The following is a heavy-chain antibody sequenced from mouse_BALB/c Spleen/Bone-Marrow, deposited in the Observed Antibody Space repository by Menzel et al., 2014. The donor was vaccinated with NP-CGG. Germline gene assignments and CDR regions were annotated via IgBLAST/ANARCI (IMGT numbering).Heavy chain of an antibody. J-gene: IGHJ2*01. D-gene: IGHD4-1*01. Sequence: EVMLVESGGGLVQPGGSRKLSCAASGFTFSSFGMHWVRQAPEKGLEWVAYISSGSSPIFYADTAKGRFTISRDNPKNTLFLQMTSLRSEDTAIYYCTRGGNWEDFDYWGQGTTLTVSS. CDR1: GFTFSSFG. CDR2: ISSGSSPI. CDR3: TRGGNWEDFDY. V-gene: IGHV5-17*02.